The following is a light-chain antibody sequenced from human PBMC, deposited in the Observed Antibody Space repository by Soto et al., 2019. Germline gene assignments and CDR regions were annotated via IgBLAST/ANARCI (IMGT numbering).Light chain of an antibody. Sequence: DIQMTQSPSTLSASVGDRVTITCRASQSISTWLAWYQQKPGKAPILLIYDASSLESGVPSRFSGSGSGTEFTLTISGLQPDEFGTYYCQQYNSYLCNFGQGTKLEIK. CDR3: QQYNSYLCN. J-gene: IGKJ2*04. CDR2: DAS. CDR1: QSISTW. V-gene: IGKV1-5*01.